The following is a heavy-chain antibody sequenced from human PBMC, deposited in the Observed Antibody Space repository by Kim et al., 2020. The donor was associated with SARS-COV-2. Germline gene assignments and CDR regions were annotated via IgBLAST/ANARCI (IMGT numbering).Heavy chain of an antibody. D-gene: IGHD6-19*01. V-gene: IGHV4-34*01. CDR3: ARGRAVGGTYYYYGLDV. J-gene: IGHJ6*02. Sequence: LKSRVTISVDTSKNQFSLKVTSVTAADTAVFYCARGRAVGGTYYYYGLDVWGQGTTVNVSS.